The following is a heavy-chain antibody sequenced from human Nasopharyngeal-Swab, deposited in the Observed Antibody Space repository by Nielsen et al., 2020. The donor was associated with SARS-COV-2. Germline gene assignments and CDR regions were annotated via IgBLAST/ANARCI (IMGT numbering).Heavy chain of an antibody. J-gene: IGHJ6*03. Sequence: GGSLRLSCAASGFTFDDYAMHWVRQAPGKGLEWVSGISWNSGSIGYADSVEGRFTISRDNAKNSLYLQMNSLRAEDTAVYYCAKSPGGWYGSGYYYYMDVWGKGTTVTVSS. D-gene: IGHD6-19*01. CDR2: ISWNSGSI. V-gene: IGHV3-9*01. CDR1: GFTFDDYA. CDR3: AKSPGGWYGSGYYYYMDV.